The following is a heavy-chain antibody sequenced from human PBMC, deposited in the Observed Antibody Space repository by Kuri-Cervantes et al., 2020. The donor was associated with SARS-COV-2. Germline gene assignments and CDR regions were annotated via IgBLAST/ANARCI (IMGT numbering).Heavy chain of an antibody. J-gene: IGHJ4*02. V-gene: IGHV3-7*03. D-gene: IGHD2-15*01. CDR1: GFTFSSYW. CDR2: IKQDGSEK. Sequence: GESLKISCAASGFTFSSYWMSWVRQAPGKGLEWVANIKQDGSEKYYVDSVKGRFTISRDNSKNTLYLQMNSLRAEDTAVYYCAKDLSHPHYYFFDYWGQGTLVTVSS. CDR3: AKDLSHPHYYFFDY.